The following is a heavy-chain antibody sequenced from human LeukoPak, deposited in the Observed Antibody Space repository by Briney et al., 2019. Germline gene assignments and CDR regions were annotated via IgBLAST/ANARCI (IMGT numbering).Heavy chain of an antibody. CDR1: GGTFSSYT. CDR3: ARDFPTYCSSTSCYLRPYYYYYMDV. D-gene: IGHD2-2*01. J-gene: IGHJ6*03. CDR2: IIPILGIA. Sequence: SVKVSCMASGGTFSSYTISWVRQAPGQGLEWMGGIIPILGIANYAQKFQGRVTITADKSTSTAYMELSSLRSEDTAVYYCARDFPTYCSSTSCYLRPYYYYYMDVWGKGTTVTVSS. V-gene: IGHV1-69*10.